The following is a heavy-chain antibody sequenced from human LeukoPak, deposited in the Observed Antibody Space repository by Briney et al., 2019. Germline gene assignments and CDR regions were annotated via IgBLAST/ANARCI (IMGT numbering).Heavy chain of an antibody. Sequence: ASVKVSCKASGYTFTSYGISWVRQAPGQGLEWMGWISAYNGNTNYAQKLQGRVTMTTDTSTSTAYMELRSLRSDDTAVYCCARVCAGYSSSWYVCPADDFDYWGQGTLVTVSS. V-gene: IGHV1-18*01. CDR2: ISAYNGNT. CDR3: ARVCAGYSSSWYVCPADDFDY. J-gene: IGHJ4*02. CDR1: GYTFTSYG. D-gene: IGHD6-13*01.